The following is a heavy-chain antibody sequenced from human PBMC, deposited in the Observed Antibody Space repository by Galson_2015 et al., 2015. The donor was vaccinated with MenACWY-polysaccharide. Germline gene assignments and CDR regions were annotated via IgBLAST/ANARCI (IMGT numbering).Heavy chain of an antibody. J-gene: IGHJ5*02. CDR1: GDSIRSGGHY. Sequence: TLSLTCTVSGDSIRSGGHYWSWIRQPAGKGLEWIGHISTSGSTVYNPSLKSRVTLSLDMSNNQLSLKLTSVTAADTAVYYCARGGYRCYDSRFEPWGQGTLVAVSS. CDR3: ARGGYRCYDSRFEP. V-gene: IGHV4-61*09. CDR2: ISTSGST. D-gene: IGHD5-12*01.